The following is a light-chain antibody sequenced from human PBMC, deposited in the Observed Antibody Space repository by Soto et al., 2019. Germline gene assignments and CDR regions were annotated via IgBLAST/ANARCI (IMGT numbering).Light chain of an antibody. CDR3: KQDGSPPRWT. V-gene: IGKV3-20*01. J-gene: IGKJ1*01. Sequence: QYTGARSLCRGERDTLSCTASQSVSSSFLAWYQQRPGQAPRLLIYGASSRATGIPDRFSGSATGTGFTLTICSLDLPAFPVFHSKQDGSPPRWTFAEGTKVDIK. CDR2: GAS. CDR1: QSVSSSF.